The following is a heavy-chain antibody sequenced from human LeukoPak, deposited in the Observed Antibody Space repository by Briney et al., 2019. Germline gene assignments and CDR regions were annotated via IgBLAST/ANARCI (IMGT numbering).Heavy chain of an antibody. D-gene: IGHD4-23*01. CDR2: IYHSGST. CDR1: GGSISSYY. V-gene: IGHV4-59*12. J-gene: IGHJ4*02. CDR3: ARARGYGGITFDY. Sequence: PSETLSLTCTVSGGSISSYYWSWIRQPPGKGLEWIGYIYHSGSTYYNPSLKSRVTISVDRSKNQFSLKLSSVTAADTAVYYCARARGYGGITFDYWGQGTLVTVSS.